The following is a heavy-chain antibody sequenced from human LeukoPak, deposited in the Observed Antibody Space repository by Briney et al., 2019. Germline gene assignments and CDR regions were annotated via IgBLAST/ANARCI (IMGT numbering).Heavy chain of an antibody. CDR2: ISTYNGDT. D-gene: IGHD3-16*01. CDR1: GYTFTSYG. V-gene: IGHV1-18*01. J-gene: IGHJ4*02. Sequence: GTSVKVSCKASGYTFTSYGISWVRQAPGQGLEWMGWISTYNGDTNYAQKLQGRVTMTTDTSTSTAYMELRSLRSDDTAVYYCAREGLGELTLDYWGQGTLVTVSS. CDR3: AREGLGELTLDY.